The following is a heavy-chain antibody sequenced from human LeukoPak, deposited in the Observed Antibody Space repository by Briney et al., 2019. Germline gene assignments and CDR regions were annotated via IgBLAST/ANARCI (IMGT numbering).Heavy chain of an antibody. D-gene: IGHD3-22*01. Sequence: SETLSLTCAVYGGSFSGYYWSWIRQPPGKGLEWIGEINHSGSTNYNPSLRSRVTISVDTSKNQFSLKLSSVTAADTAVYYCARGNRYYYDSSDFRYWGQGTLVTVSS. V-gene: IGHV4-34*01. CDR3: ARGNRYYYDSSDFRY. CDR2: INHSGST. CDR1: GGSFSGYY. J-gene: IGHJ4*02.